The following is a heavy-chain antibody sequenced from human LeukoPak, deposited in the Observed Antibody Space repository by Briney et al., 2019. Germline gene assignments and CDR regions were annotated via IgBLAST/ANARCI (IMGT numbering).Heavy chain of an antibody. CDR3: ARGVYGMYGSGSYPDY. CDR2: ISYDGSNK. Sequence: GRSLRLPCAASGFTFSSYAMLWVRQAPGKGLEWVAVISYDGSNKYYADSVKGRFTISRDNSKNTLYLQMNSLRADDTAVYYCARGVYGMYGSGSYPDYWGQGTLVTVSS. J-gene: IGHJ4*02. D-gene: IGHD3-10*01. CDR1: GFTFSSYA. V-gene: IGHV3-30-3*01.